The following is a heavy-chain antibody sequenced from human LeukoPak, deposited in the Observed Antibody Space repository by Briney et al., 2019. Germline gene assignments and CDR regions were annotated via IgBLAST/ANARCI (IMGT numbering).Heavy chain of an antibody. J-gene: IGHJ4*02. CDR1: GFSFTTHA. Sequence: GGSLRLSCVASGFSFTTHAMGWVRQAPGKGLEWVSHISGSGGSTKYSGSVKGRFTISRDNSKNTLYLQINSLGADDTAVYYCAKDRDPHSYGSGSYAPFDYWGQGTLVTVSS. CDR2: ISGSGGST. V-gene: IGHV3-23*01. CDR3: AKDRDPHSYGSGSYAPFDY. D-gene: IGHD3-10*01.